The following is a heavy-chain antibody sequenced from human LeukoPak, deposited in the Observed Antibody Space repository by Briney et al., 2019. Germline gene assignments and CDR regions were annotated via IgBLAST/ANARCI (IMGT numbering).Heavy chain of an antibody. V-gene: IGHV4-34*01. J-gene: IGHJ6*03. CDR2: INHSGST. D-gene: IGHD3-10*01. CDR1: GGSFSDYY. Sequence: SETLSLTCAVYGGSFSDYYWGWIRQPPGKGLEWIGEINHSGSTNYSTSLKSRVTISVDTSKNQFSLKLSSVTAADTAVYYCARETMVRGVLYYYYMDVWGKGTTVTVSS. CDR3: ARETMVRGVLYYYYMDV.